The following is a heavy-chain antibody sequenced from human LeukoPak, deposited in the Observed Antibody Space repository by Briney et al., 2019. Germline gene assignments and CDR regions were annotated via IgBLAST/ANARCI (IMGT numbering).Heavy chain of an antibody. CDR3: ARLSGSAAGRPDPFDY. D-gene: IGHD3-10*01. CDR1: GYTFSSYA. J-gene: IGHJ4*02. Sequence: ASVKVSCKASGYTFSSYAISWVRQAPGQGLEWMGRIIPIFGIANYAQKFQGRVTITADKSTSTAYMELSSLRSEDTAVYYCARLSGSAAGRPDPFDYWGQGTLVTVSS. V-gene: IGHV1-69*04. CDR2: IIPIFGIA.